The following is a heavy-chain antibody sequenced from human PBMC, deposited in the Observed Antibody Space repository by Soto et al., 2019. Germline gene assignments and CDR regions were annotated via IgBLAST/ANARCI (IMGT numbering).Heavy chain of an antibody. CDR3: ARDRSYNWFDP. CDR1: GGSISSGGYS. V-gene: IGHV4-30-2*01. Sequence: PLETLSLTCAVSGGSISSGGYSWSWIRQPPGKGLEWIGYIYHSGSTYYNPSLKSRVTISVDRSKNQFSLKLSSVTAADTAVYYCARDRSYNWFDPWGQGTLVTVSS. J-gene: IGHJ5*02. CDR2: IYHSGST. D-gene: IGHD3-10*01.